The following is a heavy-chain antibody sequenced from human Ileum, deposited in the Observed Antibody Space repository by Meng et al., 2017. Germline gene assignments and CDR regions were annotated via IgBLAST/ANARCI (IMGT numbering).Heavy chain of an antibody. J-gene: IGHJ4*02. CDR2: ISGIAADT. D-gene: IGHD4-23*01. V-gene: IGHV3-23*01. CDR3: AKVLLYSGNRDFGDY. Sequence: ESLKTSCASSGFTFTSYAMSWVRQAPGQGLESVSLISGIAADTYYADSVKGRFTISRDNSKNTLYLQMNSLRAEDTAVYYCAKVLLYSGNRDFGDYWGQGTLVTVSS. CDR1: GFTFTSYA.